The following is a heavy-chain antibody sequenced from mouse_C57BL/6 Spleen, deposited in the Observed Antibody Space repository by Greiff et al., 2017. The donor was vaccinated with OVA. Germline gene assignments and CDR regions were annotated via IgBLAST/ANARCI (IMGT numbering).Heavy chain of an antibody. Sequence: EVQLVESGGGLVQPGGSLKLSCAASGFTFSDYYMYWVRQTPEQRLEWVAYISTGGGSTYYPDTVKGQFTISRDNAKNTLYLQMSRLKSEDTAMYYCARQGFAYWGQGTLVTVSA. V-gene: IGHV5-12*01. CDR1: GFTFSDYY. CDR3: ARQGFAY. J-gene: IGHJ3*01. CDR2: ISTGGGST.